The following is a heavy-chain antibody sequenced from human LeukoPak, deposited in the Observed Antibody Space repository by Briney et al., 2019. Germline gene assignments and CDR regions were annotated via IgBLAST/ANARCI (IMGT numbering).Heavy chain of an antibody. CDR3: ARLTYSGPHYFDY. CDR1: GYSISSGYY. CDR2: IYHSGST. Sequence: SETLSLTCAVSGYSISSGYYWGWIRQPPGKGLVGIGSIYHSGSTYYNPSLKSRVTISVATSKSQFSLKRSSVTAADTAVYYCARLTYSGPHYFDYWSQGTLVTVSS. V-gene: IGHV4-38-2*01. D-gene: IGHD4-11*01. J-gene: IGHJ4*02.